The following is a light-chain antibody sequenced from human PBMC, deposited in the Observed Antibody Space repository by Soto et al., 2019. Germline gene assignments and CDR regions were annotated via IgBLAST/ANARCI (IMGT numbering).Light chain of an antibody. CDR1: QTISSW. CDR2: KAS. V-gene: IGKV1-5*03. Sequence: DIQMTQSPSTPSGSVGDRVTITCRASQTISSWLAWYQQKPGKAPKLLIYKASTLKSGVPSRCSGSGSRTEFTLTISSLQADDFATYYCQHYNSYSEAFGQGTKVELK. CDR3: QHYNSYSEA. J-gene: IGKJ1*01.